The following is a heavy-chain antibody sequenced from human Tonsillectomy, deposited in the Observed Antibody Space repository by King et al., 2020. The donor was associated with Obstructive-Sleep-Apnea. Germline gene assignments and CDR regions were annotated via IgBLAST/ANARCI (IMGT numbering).Heavy chain of an antibody. CDR3: ARDRTWIQLWSD. D-gene: IGHD5-18*01. CDR2: IYYSGST. CDR1: GGSISSGDYY. J-gene: IGHJ4*02. Sequence: HVQLQESGPGLLKPSQTLSLTCTVSGGSISSGDYYWSWIRQPPGKGLEWIGYIYYSGSTYYNPSLQSRVTISVETAKNQFSLKLSSVTAADTAVYYCARDRTWIQLWSDWGQGTLVTVSS. V-gene: IGHV4-30-4*01.